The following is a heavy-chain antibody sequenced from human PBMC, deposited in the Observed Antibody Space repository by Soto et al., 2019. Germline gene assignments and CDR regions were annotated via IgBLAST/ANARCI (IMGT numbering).Heavy chain of an antibody. CDR2: ISYDGSNK. V-gene: IGHV3-30-3*01. D-gene: IGHD6-19*01. CDR3: ARDPNAAGALDY. CDR1: GFTFSSYA. J-gene: IGHJ4*02. Sequence: QVQLVESGGGVVQPGRSLRLSCAASGFTFSSYATHWVRQAPGKGLEWVAVISYDGSNKYYADSVKGRFTISRDNSKNTLYLQMNSLRAEDTAVYYCARDPNAAGALDYWGQGTLVTVSS.